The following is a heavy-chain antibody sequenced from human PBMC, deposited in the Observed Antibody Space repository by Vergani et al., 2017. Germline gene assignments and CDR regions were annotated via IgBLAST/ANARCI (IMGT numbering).Heavy chain of an antibody. CDR2: IYYSGST. J-gene: IGHJ2*01. CDR1: GGSISSYY. Sequence: QVQLQESGPGLVKPSETLSLTCTVSGGSISSYYWSWIRQPPGKGLEWIGYIYYSGSTNYNPSLKSRVTISVDPSKNQFSLKLSSVTAADTAVYYCARDGYYDDSRMRPDPLNYWYFDLWGRGTLVTVSS. CDR3: ARDGYYDDSRMRPDPLNYWYFDL. D-gene: IGHD3-22*01. V-gene: IGHV4-59*01.